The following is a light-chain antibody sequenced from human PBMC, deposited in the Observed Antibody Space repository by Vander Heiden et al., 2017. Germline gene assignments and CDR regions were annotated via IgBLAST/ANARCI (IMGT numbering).Light chain of an antibody. CDR3: QHYTNWPPWT. J-gene: IGKJ1*01. Sequence: EIVMTPFPASLSVCPGERSTLSCRARQRVRTNLAWYQQKPGQAPRLLIYGASTRATGIPARFSGSGSATEFILTISSLQSEDFAVYFCQHYTNWPPWTFGQGSKVVVK. V-gene: IGKV3-15*01. CDR1: QRVRTN. CDR2: GAS.